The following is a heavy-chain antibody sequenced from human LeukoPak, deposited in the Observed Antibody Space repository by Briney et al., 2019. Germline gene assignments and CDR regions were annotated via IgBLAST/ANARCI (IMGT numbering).Heavy chain of an antibody. CDR2: IYTSGST. Sequence: SETLSLTCTVSGGSISSYYWSWIRQPAGKGLEWIGRIYTSGSTNYNPSLKSRVTMSVDTSKNQFSLKLSSVTAADTAVYYCARPYYYGSGSYYQDDAFDIWGQGTMVTVSS. D-gene: IGHD3-10*01. CDR1: GGSISSYY. V-gene: IGHV4-4*07. CDR3: ARPYYYGSGSYYQDDAFDI. J-gene: IGHJ3*02.